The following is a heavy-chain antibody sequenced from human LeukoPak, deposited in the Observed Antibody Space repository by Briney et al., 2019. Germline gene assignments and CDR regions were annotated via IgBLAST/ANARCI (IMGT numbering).Heavy chain of an antibody. V-gene: IGHV4-59*02. CDR1: GASVSSSH. CDR2: LSYTGKT. Sequence: PSETLSLTCVVSGASVSSSHWNWIRQLPGKRLEWIGRLSYTGKTDYNPSLTSRVTISLDTSKNQVSLKLRSVTAADTAVYYCSEGYFEPFAHWGQGILVTVSS. CDR3: SEGYFEPFAH. J-gene: IGHJ4*02. D-gene: IGHD2/OR15-2a*01.